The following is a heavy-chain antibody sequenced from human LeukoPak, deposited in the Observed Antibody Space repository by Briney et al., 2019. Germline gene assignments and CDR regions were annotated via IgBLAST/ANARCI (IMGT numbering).Heavy chain of an antibody. CDR1: VFTFSSYG. J-gene: IGHJ3*02. V-gene: IGHV3-23*01. D-gene: IGHD3-10*01. Sequence: GGSLRLSCAAPVFTFSSYGMSWVRPAPGKGLEGVSVITGSGGGTFYADSVKGRFTISRDNSKNTLYLQMNTLRAEDTAVYYCARGSGRSQAFDIWGQGTMVTVSS. CDR2: ITGSGGGT. CDR3: ARGSGRSQAFDI.